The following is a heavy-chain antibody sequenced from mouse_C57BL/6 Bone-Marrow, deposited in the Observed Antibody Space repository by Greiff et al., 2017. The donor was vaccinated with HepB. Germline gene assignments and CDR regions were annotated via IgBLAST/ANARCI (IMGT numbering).Heavy chain of an antibody. CDR3: ARSSYGSSHWYFDV. V-gene: IGHV1-26*01. D-gene: IGHD1-1*01. J-gene: IGHJ1*03. CDR2: INPNNGGT. Sequence: VQLQQSGPELVKPGASVKISCKASGYTFTDYYMNWVKQSHGKSLEWIGDINPNNGGTSYNQKFKGKATLTVDKSSSTAYMELRSLTSEDSAVYYCARSSYGSSHWYFDVWGTGTTVTVSS. CDR1: GYTFTDYY.